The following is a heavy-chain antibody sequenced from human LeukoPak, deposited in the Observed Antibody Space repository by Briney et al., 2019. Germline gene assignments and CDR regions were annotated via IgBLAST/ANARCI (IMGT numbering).Heavy chain of an antibody. V-gene: IGHV3-23*01. CDR1: GFTFSSYA. D-gene: IGHD3-22*01. CDR2: ISGSGATT. J-gene: IGHJ4*02. CDR3: VRDYYDSSGYYGVDY. Sequence: GGSLRLSCAASGFTFSSYAMSWVRQAPGKGLEWVSVISGSGATTHYADSVKGRFTISRDNSKNTLYLQMNSLRAEDTAVYYCVRDYYDSSGYYGVDYWGQGTLVTVSS.